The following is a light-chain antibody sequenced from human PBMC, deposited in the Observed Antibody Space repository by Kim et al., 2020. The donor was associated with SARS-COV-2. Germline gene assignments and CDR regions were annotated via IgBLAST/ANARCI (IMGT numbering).Light chain of an antibody. J-gene: IGLJ3*02. V-gene: IGLV3-19*01. CDR3: NSWDTSGNHWV. Sequence: SSELTQDPAVSVALGQTVRITCQGDSLRTYYASWYQQKPGQAPILVIYGKNYRPSGISDRFSGTSSGNTASLTITGAQAEDEGVYYCNSWDTSGNHWVFGGGTQLTVL. CDR1: SLRTYY. CDR2: GKN.